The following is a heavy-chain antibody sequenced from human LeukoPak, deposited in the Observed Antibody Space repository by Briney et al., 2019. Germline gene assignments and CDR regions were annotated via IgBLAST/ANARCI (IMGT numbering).Heavy chain of an antibody. J-gene: IGHJ4*02. Sequence: GGSLRLSCAASGFTFSSYAMSWVRQAPGKGLEWVSSITDSGDGTYYADSVKGRFTISRDDSKNTLYLQMNSLRAEDTAVYYCAKDSPVATRWGQGTLVTVSS. CDR2: ITDSGDGT. V-gene: IGHV3-23*01. D-gene: IGHD2-15*01. CDR1: GFTFSSYA. CDR3: AKDSPVATR.